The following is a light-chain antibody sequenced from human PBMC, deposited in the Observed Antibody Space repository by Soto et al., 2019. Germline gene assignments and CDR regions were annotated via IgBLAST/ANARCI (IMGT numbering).Light chain of an antibody. CDR2: STN. CDR3: LLYYSGQLGV. CDR1: TGAVTSSNY. J-gene: IGLJ2*01. Sequence: CAVYTGAVTSSNYPNWFQQKPGQAPRALIYSTNHKYSWTPARFSGSLLGGKAALTLSGVQPEDEADYYCLLYYSGQLGVFGGGTKLTVL. V-gene: IGLV7-43*01.